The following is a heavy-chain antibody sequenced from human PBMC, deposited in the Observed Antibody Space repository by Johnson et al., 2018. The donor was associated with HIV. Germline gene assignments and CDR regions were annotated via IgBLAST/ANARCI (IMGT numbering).Heavy chain of an antibody. CDR3: ARDTPPRGELLSGAFDV. D-gene: IGHD1-26*01. CDR2: IKQDGTEK. J-gene: IGHJ3*01. Sequence: VQLVESGGGVVQPGRSLRVSCTASGFTFSTYWMSWVRQAPGKGLEWVANIKQDGTEKYYVDSVKGRFTISRDNVKNSLYLQMNSLRAEDTAVYFCARDTPPRGELLSGAFDVWGQGTMVTVSS. V-gene: IGHV3-7*05. CDR1: GFTFSTYW.